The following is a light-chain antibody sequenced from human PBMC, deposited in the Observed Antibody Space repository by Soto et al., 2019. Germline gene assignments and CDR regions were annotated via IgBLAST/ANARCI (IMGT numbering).Light chain of an antibody. CDR2: GAS. J-gene: IGKJ1*01. V-gene: IGKV3-20*01. CDR3: QQYASSPLT. CDR1: QSVSSSY. Sequence: EIVLTQSPGTLSLSPGERATLSCRASQSVSSSYLAWYQQKPGQAPRLLIYGASSRATGIPDRFSGSGSGTDFTLTISRLEPEDFAVYYCQQYASSPLTSGQGTKLDI.